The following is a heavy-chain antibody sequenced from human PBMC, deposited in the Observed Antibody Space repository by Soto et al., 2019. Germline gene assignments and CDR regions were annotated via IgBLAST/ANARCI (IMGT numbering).Heavy chain of an antibody. D-gene: IGHD2-2*02. J-gene: IGHJ5*02. CDR1: GFTFSSYA. V-gene: IGHV3-23*01. CDR3: AKDRGSGSTSWYNGWFDP. CDR2: ISGSGGST. Sequence: EVQLLESGGGLVQPGGSLRLSCAASGFTFSSYAMSWVRQAPGKGLEWVSTISGSGGSTYDADSVKGRFTISRDNSKNTLYLQMNSLRAEDTAVYYCAKDRGSGSTSWYNGWFDPWGQGTLDTVSS.